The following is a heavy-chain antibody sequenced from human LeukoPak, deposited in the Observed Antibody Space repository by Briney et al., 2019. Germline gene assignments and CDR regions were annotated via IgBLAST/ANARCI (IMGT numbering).Heavy chain of an antibody. J-gene: IGHJ4*02. Sequence: SETLSLTCTVSGGSISSYYWSWVRQPPGKGLEWIGYIYYSGSTNYNPSLKSRVTISVDTSKNQFSLKLSSVTAADTAVYYCARSYYYGSGSYYNDEYYFDYWGQGTLVTVSS. CDR1: GGSISSYY. CDR2: IYYSGST. CDR3: ARSYYYGSGSYYNDEYYFDY. V-gene: IGHV4-59*08. D-gene: IGHD3-10*01.